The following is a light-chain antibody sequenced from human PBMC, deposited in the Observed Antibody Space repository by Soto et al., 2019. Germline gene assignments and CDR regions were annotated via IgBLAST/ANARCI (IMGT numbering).Light chain of an antibody. CDR1: SSDVGGYNY. CDR3: SSYTTSITVV. V-gene: IGLV2-14*01. CDR2: DVS. J-gene: IGLJ2*01. Sequence: QSALTQPASVSGSPGQSINISCTGTSSDVGGYNYVSWYQQHPGKAPKVMIYDVSNRPSGVSNRFSGSKSGNTASLTISGLQAEDEADYYCSSYTTSITVVFGGGTKLTVL.